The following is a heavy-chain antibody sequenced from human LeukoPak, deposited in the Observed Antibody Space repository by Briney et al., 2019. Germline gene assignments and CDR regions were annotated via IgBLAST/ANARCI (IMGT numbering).Heavy chain of an antibody. CDR2: ISSSSSYI. CDR3: ARDHGLDY. Sequence: GGSLRLSCAASGFTFGNSWMTWVRQAPGKGLEWVSSISSSSSYIYYADSVKGRFTISRDNAKNSLYLQMNSLRAEDTAVYYCARDHGLDYWGQGTLVTVSS. D-gene: IGHD5-24*01. J-gene: IGHJ4*02. V-gene: IGHV3-21*01. CDR1: GFTFGNSW.